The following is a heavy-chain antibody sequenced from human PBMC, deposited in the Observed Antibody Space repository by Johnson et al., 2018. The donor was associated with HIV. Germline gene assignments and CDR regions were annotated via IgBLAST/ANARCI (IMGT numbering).Heavy chain of an antibody. CDR2: IKSKTDGGTT. V-gene: IGHV3-15*01. CDR1: GFTVSSNY. D-gene: IGHD3-9*01. J-gene: IGHJ3*02. Sequence: VQLVESGGGLVQPGGSLRLSCAASGFTVSSNYMIWVRQAPGKGLEWVGRIKSKTDGGTTDYAAPVKGRFTISRDDSKNTLYLQMNSLKTEDTAVYYCTTDFTYYDILTGYYAFDIWGQGTMVTVSS. CDR3: TTDFTYYDILTGYYAFDI.